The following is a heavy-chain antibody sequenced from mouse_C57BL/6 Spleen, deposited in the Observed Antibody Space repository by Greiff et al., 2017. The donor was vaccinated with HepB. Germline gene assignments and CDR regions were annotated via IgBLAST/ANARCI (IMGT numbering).Heavy chain of an antibody. V-gene: IGHV1-61*01. CDR3: ARGRWDWYFDV. J-gene: IGHJ1*03. CDR2: IYPSDSET. CDR1: GYTFTSYW. Sequence: QVQLQQSGAELVRPGSSVKLSCKASGYTFTSYWMDWVKQRPGQGLEWIGNIYPSDSETHYNQKFKDKATLTVDKSSSTAYMQLSSLTSEDSAVYYCARGRWDWYFDVWGTGTTVTVSS. D-gene: IGHD1-1*02.